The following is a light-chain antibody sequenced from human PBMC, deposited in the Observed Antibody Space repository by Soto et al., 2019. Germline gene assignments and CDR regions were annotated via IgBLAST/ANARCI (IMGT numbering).Light chain of an antibody. Sequence: EIVLTQSPGTLSLSPGERATLSCRASQSVSSNYLAWYQQKPGQAPRLLIYGASSRATGIPDRFSGSGSAKDFTLNNSKMEPEGFGVEYCQQYDSSLTFGGGTKVEIK. CDR2: GAS. CDR3: QQYDSSLT. J-gene: IGKJ4*01. CDR1: QSVSSNY. V-gene: IGKV3-20*01.